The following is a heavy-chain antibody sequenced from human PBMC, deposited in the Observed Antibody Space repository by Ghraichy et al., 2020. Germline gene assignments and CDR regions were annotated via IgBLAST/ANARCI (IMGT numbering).Heavy chain of an antibody. J-gene: IGHJ3*02. D-gene: IGHD4-17*01. CDR3: ARRFTVTTLFSAFDI. V-gene: IGHV4-39*01. Sequence: SETLSLTCTVSGGSISSSSYYWGWIRQPPGKGLEWIGSIYYSGSTYYNPSLKSRVTISVDTSKNQFSLKLSSVTAADTAVYYCARRFTVTTLFSAFDIWGQGTMVTVSS. CDR1: GGSISSSSYY. CDR2: IYYSGST.